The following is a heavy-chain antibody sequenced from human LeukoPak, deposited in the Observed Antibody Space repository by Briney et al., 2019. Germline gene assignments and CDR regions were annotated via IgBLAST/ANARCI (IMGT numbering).Heavy chain of an antibody. CDR2: IYHGGST. CDR3: ARDVGARLPGY. CDR1: GGSISSNNW. J-gene: IGHJ4*02. V-gene: IGHV4-4*02. Sequence: SGTLSLTCAVSGGSISSNNWWSWVRQGPGKGLEWIGEIYHGGSTNYNPSLKSRVTISVDKSKNQFSLKLNSVTAADTAVYYCARDVGARLPGYWGQGTLVTVSS. D-gene: IGHD6-6*01.